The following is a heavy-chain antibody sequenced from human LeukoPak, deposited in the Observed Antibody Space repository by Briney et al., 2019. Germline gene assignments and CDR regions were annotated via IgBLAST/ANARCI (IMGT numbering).Heavy chain of an antibody. CDR1: GFTFSSYW. CDR3: ASYSGSYPGYFDY. V-gene: IGHV3-7*01. D-gene: IGHD1-26*01. Sequence: GGSLRLSCAASGFTFSSYWMTWVRQTPGKGLEWVANIKHDGSEKYYVDSVKGRFTISRDNAKNSLYLQMNSLRAEDTAVYDCASYSGSYPGYFDYWGQGTLVTVSS. CDR2: IKHDGSEK. J-gene: IGHJ4*02.